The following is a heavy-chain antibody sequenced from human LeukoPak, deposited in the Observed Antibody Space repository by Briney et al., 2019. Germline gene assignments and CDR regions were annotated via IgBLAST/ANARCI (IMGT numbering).Heavy chain of an antibody. V-gene: IGHV3-66*02. J-gene: IGHJ6*03. CDR3: ARDLAGFQEPRYYYYMDV. CDR1: GFTVSRNV. CDR2: IYSDDRA. D-gene: IGHD1-14*01. Sequence: GGSLRLSCVASGFTVSRNVMSWVRQAPGKGLEWVSLIYSDDRAFYADSVKGRFTISRNNPKNTLFLQMSSLKPEDTAIYYCARDLAGFQEPRYYYYMDVWGKGTTVTVSS.